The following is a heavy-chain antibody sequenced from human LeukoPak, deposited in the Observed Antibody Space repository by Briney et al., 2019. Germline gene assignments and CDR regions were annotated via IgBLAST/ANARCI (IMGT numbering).Heavy chain of an antibody. CDR3: ARGSSSWYYFDY. CDR1: GFSFSSYG. CDR2: IRYDGSNK. V-gene: IGHV3-30*02. D-gene: IGHD6-13*01. J-gene: IGHJ4*02. Sequence: TGGSLRLSCAASGFSFSSYGMHWVRQAPGKGLEWVAFIRYDGSNKYYADSVKGRFTISRDNAKNSLYLQMNSLRVEDTAVYYCARGSSSWYYFDYWGQGTLVTVSS.